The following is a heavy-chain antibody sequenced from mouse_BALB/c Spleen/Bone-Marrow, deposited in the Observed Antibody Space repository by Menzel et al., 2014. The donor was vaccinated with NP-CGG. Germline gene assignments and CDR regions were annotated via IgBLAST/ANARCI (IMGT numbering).Heavy chain of an antibody. CDR2: INPYNGST. D-gene: IGHD1-1*01. J-gene: IGHJ3*01. CDR1: GYSFTGYT. CDR3: ARGVYYYGSSYPFAY. V-gene: IGHV1-18*01. Sequence: EVKLVESGPELVKPGTSMKISCKASGYSFTGYTMNWVKQSHGENLEWIGLINPYNGSTSYNQKFKGKATLTVDKSSSTAYMELLSLTSEDSAVYYCARGVYYYGSSYPFAYWGQGTLVTVSA.